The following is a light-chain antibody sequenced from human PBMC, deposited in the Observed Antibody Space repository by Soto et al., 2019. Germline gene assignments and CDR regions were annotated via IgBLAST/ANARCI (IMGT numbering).Light chain of an antibody. Sequence: QSALTQPASVSGSPGQSITISCTGTSSDVGGYNYVSWYQQHPGKAPKLLIYEVSNRPSGVSDRFSVSKSGNTASLTISGLQVEDEADYYCATWDDTLNGLFGGGTKLTVL. CDR1: SSDVGGYNY. V-gene: IGLV2-14*01. J-gene: IGLJ2*01. CDR2: EVS. CDR3: ATWDDTLNGL.